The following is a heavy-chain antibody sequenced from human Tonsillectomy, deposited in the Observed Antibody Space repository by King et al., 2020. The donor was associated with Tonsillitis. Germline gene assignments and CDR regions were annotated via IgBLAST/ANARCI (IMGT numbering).Heavy chain of an antibody. J-gene: IGHJ4*02. Sequence: QLVQSGGGLVQPGGSLRLSCAASGFTFSTYGVNWVRQAPAKGLEWVSYISTSGTIYYADSVKGRFTISRDNAKNSLYLQMNSLRAEDTAVYYCTIDWAYWGQGTLVTVSS. CDR3: TIDWAY. CDR2: ISTSGTI. CDR1: GFTFSTYG. V-gene: IGHV3-48*04. D-gene: IGHD3-16*01.